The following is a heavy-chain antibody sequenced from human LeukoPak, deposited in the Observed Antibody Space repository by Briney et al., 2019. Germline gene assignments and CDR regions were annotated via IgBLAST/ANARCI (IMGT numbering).Heavy chain of an antibody. D-gene: IGHD3-16*01. CDR3: ARSMGESGYSQFYPFDY. CDR1: GGTFSSYA. Sequence: GSSVKVSCKASGGTFSSYAISWVRQAPGQGLEWMGGIIPIFGTANYAQKFQGRVMITTDESTSTAYMELSSLRSEDTAVYYCARSMGESGYSQFYPFDYWGQGTLVTVSS. V-gene: IGHV1-69*05. J-gene: IGHJ4*02. CDR2: IIPIFGTA.